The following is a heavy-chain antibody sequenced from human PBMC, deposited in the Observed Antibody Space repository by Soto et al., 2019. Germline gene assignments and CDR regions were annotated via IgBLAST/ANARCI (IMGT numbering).Heavy chain of an antibody. CDR1: GFTFSSYA. V-gene: IGHV3-23*01. CDR2: ISGSGGST. CDR3: AQGGGYSSGWYLGYFDY. J-gene: IGHJ4*02. D-gene: IGHD6-19*01. Sequence: GGSLRLSCAASGFTFSSYAMSWVRQAPGKGLEWVSAISGSGGSTYYADSVKGRFTNSGDNSKNTLYLQMSSLRAEDTAVYYCAQGGGYSSGWYLGYFDYWGQGTLVTVSS.